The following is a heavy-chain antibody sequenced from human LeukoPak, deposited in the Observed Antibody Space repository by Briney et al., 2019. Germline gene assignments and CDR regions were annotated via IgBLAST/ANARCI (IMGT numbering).Heavy chain of an antibody. CDR1: GFTFSSYG. CDR3: ARAPNQGDVDY. J-gene: IGHJ4*02. D-gene: IGHD2-21*01. V-gene: IGHV3-30*03. CDR2: ISYDGSNK. Sequence: GGSLRLSCAASGFTFSSYGMHWVRQAPGKGLEWVAVISYDGSNKYYADSVKGRFTISRDNSKNTLYLQMNNLRAEDTAVYYCARAPNQGDVDYWGQGTLVTVSS.